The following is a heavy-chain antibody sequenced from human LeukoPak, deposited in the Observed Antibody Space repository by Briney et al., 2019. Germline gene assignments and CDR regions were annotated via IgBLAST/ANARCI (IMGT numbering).Heavy chain of an antibody. CDR3: ARDGPYYDFWSGYSRSTGFDP. CDR1: GYTFTGYY. D-gene: IGHD3-3*01. V-gene: IGHV1-2*02. J-gene: IGHJ5*02. CDR2: INPNSGGT. Sequence: ASVKVSCKASGYTFTGYYMHWVRQAPGQGLEWMGWINPNSGGTNYAQKFQGRITMTRDTSISTAYMELSRLRPDDTAVYYCARDGPYYDFWSGYSRSTGFDPWGQGTLVTVSS.